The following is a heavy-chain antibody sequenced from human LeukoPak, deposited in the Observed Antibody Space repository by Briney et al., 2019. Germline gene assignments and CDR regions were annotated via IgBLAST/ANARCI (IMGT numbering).Heavy chain of an antibody. J-gene: IGHJ4*02. V-gene: IGHV3-30-3*01. Sequence: GGSLRLSCAASGFTFSSYAMHWVRQAPGKGLEWVAVISYDGSNKYYADSVKGRFTISRDNAKNSLYLQMNSLRAEDTALYYCAKDMTFRAAATGSFDYWGQGTLVTVSS. CDR2: ISYDGSNK. CDR1: GFTFSSYA. CDR3: AKDMTFRAAATGSFDY. D-gene: IGHD6-13*01.